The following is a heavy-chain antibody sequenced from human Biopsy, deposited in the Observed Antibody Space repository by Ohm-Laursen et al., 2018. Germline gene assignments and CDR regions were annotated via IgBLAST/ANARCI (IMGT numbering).Heavy chain of an antibody. Sequence: SLRLSCASPGFTFGYYYMSWIRLAPGKGLEWLSYISGSGVTKMYADSVKGRFTVSRDNAKNSLYLEMHNLTVEDTAVYYCSTDGAGSYNENWGQGTLVSVSS. CDR1: GFTFGYYY. CDR3: STDGAGSYNEN. CDR2: ISGSGVTK. V-gene: IGHV3-11*01. D-gene: IGHD3-10*01. J-gene: IGHJ4*02.